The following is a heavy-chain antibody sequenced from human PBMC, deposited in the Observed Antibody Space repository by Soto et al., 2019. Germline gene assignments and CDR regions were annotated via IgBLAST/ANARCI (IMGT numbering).Heavy chain of an antibody. D-gene: IGHD2-15*01. CDR2: ISGGGGDA. CDR3: AKSLFGGPDI. CDR1: RFTFSTYA. Sequence: GGSLRLSCAASRFTFSTYAMSWVRQAPGKGLEWVSGISGGGGDASYADSVRGRFTCSRDNSKNTLYLQMNSLRAEDTALYYCAKSLFGGPDIWGQGTMVTVSS. V-gene: IGHV3-23*01. J-gene: IGHJ3*02.